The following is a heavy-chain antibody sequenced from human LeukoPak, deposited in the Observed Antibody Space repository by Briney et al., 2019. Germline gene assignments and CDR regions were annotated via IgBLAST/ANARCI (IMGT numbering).Heavy chain of an antibody. D-gene: IGHD1-14*01. Sequence: SETLSLTCTVSGGSPYIYNWSWSSQPPGKGLEWIGYIYYTGSTSYNPSLKSRVTISVDTSKNQFSLKLGSMTAADTAVYYCARESTGDAFHIWGQGTMVTVSS. CDR3: ARESTGDAFHI. V-gene: IGHV4-59*01. CDR1: GGSPYIYN. CDR2: IYYTGST. J-gene: IGHJ3*02.